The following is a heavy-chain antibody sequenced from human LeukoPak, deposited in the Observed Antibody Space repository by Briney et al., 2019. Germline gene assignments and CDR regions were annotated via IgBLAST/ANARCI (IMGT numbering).Heavy chain of an antibody. D-gene: IGHD1-26*01. CDR2: IIAYNGNT. V-gene: IGHV1-18*01. J-gene: IGHJ3*02. Sequence: ASVKVSCKASGYTFTSYGISWVRQAPGQGLEWMGWIIAYNGNTNYAQKLQGRVTMTTDTSTSTAYMELRSLRSDDTAVYYCASRSGSYYFGAFDIWGQGTMVTVSS. CDR3: ASRSGSYYFGAFDI. CDR1: GYTFTSYG.